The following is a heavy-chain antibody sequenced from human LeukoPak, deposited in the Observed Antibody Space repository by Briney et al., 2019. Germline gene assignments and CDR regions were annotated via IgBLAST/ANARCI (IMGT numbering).Heavy chain of an antibody. CDR2: IYYSGST. D-gene: IGHD4-17*01. V-gene: IGHV4-59*01. CDR3: ARDKRATSYGDYGYYYGMDV. Sequence: SETLSLTCTVSGGSISSYYWSWLRQPPGKGLVGIGYIYYSGSTNYNPSLKRRVTISEATSKNHFSLKLSSVTAADTAVYYCARDKRATSYGDYGYYYGMDVWGQGTTVTVSS. J-gene: IGHJ6*02. CDR1: GGSISSYY.